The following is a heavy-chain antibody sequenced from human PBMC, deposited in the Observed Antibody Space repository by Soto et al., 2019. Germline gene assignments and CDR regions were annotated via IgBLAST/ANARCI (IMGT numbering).Heavy chain of an antibody. V-gene: IGHV4-59*12. D-gene: IGHD6-13*01. CDR1: GGSISSYY. CDR2: IYHSGST. Sequence: SETLSLTCTVSGGSISSYYWSWIRQPPGKGLEWIGYIYHSGSTNYNPSLKSRVTISVDKSKNQFSLKLSSVTAADTAVYYCGRIAAAGTNFDYWGQGTLVTVS. CDR3: GRIAAAGTNFDY. J-gene: IGHJ4*02.